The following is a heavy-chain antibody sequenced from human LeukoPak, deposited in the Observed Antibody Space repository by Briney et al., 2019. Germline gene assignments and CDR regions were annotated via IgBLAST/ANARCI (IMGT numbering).Heavy chain of an antibody. CDR3: ASVRIVVAVAATCLDP. Sequence: SETLSLTCTVSGDSISSSSYYWGWLPQPPGKELEGNRSTYYSGSNYYNPSLKSRVTMSVDTYKNQFSLKLSSVTAADSAYYYCASVRIVVAVAATCLDPWGEGTLVTVSS. D-gene: IGHD2-15*01. CDR1: GDSISSSSYY. CDR2: TYYSGSN. V-gene: IGHV4-39*01. J-gene: IGHJ5*02.